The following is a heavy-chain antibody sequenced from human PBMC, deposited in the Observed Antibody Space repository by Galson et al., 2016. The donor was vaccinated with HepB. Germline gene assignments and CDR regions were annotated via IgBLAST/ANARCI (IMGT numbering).Heavy chain of an antibody. V-gene: IGHV1-18*01. Sequence: SVKVSCKASGYSFAGCAIHWVRQAPGQGLEWVGWTSTYNRNTNYAQKFHGRVTMTTDTSTSTVYMDLRSLRSDDTAVYYCARGDHSSSRPFDSWGQGTLVTVSS. J-gene: IGHJ4*02. CDR1: GYSFAGCA. CDR2: TSTYNRNT. D-gene: IGHD6-13*01. CDR3: ARGDHSSSRPFDS.